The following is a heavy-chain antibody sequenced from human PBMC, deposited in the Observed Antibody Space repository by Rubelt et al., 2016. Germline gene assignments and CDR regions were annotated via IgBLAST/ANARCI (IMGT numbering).Heavy chain of an antibody. CDR1: GFSFSSHA. CDR2: ISYDGSNK. D-gene: IGHD6-13*01. Sequence: QVQLVESGGGVVQPGRSLRLSCVVSGFSFSSHAKHWVRQAPGKGLEWVATISYDGSNKYYAESVKGRFTMSRDNSKNTNDLQRKSLGAGEQAVYNCARGYRSSWDLFDYWGQGTLVTVSS. CDR3: ARGYRSSWDLFDY. V-gene: IGHV3-30*14. J-gene: IGHJ4*02.